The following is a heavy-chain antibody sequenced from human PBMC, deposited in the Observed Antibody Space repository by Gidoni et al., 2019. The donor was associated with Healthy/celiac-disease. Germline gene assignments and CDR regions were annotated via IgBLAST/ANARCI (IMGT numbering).Heavy chain of an antibody. J-gene: IGHJ5*02. CDR2: IYYSGST. Sequence: QVQLQASGPGLVKPSETLSLTCTVSGGSISSYYWSWIRQPPGKGLEWIGYIYYSGSTNYNPSLKSRVTISVDTSKNQFSLKLSSVTAADTAVYYCARDSAAAGINHWGQGTLVTVSS. D-gene: IGHD6-13*01. CDR1: GGSISSYY. V-gene: IGHV4-59*01. CDR3: ARDSAAAGINH.